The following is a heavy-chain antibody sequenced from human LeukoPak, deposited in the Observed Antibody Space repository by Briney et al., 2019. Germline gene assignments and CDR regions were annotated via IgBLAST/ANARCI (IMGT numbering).Heavy chain of an antibody. V-gene: IGHV3-23*01. CDR3: AKLDYYGTH. Sequence: GGSLRLSCAASGFTFSSYAMSWVRQAPGKGLEWVSSITGSSASTYYADSVKGRFTISRDNSKNTLYLQMNSLRAEDMAVYLCAKLDYYGTHWGQGTLVTVSS. D-gene: IGHD3-10*01. CDR2: ITGSSAST. CDR1: GFTFSSYA. J-gene: IGHJ4*02.